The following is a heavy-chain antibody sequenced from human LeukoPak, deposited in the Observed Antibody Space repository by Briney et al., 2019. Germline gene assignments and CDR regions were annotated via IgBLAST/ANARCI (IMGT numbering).Heavy chain of an antibody. D-gene: IGHD3-9*01. CDR2: ISTYNRYT. CDR1: GYTFTGYS. J-gene: IGHJ1*01. CDR3: ARGYYDILTGYYTAEYFQH. V-gene: IGHV1-18*01. Sequence: ASVKVSCEASGYTFTGYSISWVRQAPGQGLEWMGWISTYNRYTKYAQKLQGRVTMTTDTSTSTAYMELRSLRSDDTAVYYCARGYYDILTGYYTAEYFQHWGQGTLVTVSS.